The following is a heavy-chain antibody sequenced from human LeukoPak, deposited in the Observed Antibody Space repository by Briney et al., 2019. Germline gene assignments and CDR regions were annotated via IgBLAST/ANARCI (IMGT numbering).Heavy chain of an antibody. J-gene: IGHJ3*02. CDR3: ACPGPDWGDAFDI. D-gene: IGHD3/OR15-3a*01. CDR1: GYNVMNFY. V-gene: IGHV1-24*01. Sequence: GASVKVSCKASGYNVMNFYMHWVRQAPGKGLEWMGIFDPEDGETYYAQKIQGRTTISEETTTDTDYLELSRLTDDTAAGYYCACPGPDWGDAFDIWGQGTMVTVSS. CDR2: FDPEDGET.